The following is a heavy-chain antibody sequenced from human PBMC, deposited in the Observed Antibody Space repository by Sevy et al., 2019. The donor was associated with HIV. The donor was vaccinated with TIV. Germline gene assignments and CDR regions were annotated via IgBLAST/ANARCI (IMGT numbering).Heavy chain of an antibody. V-gene: IGHV3-11*06. CDR3: ARAAGTTGHYYYMDV. Sequence: GGSLRVSCAASGFTFSDYYMSWIRQAPGKGLEWASYISSNSSYTNYADSVKGRFTISRDNAKNSLYLQMNSLRAEDTAVYYCARAAGTTGHYYYMDVWGKGTTVTVSS. CDR1: GFTFSDYY. J-gene: IGHJ6*03. D-gene: IGHD1-1*01. CDR2: ISSNSSYT.